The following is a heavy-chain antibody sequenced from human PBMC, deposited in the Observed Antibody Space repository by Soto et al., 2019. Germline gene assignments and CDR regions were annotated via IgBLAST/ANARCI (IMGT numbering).Heavy chain of an antibody. CDR3: ARNRGCYTLDY. D-gene: IGHD6-19*01. Sequence: EVQLVESGGGLVQPGGSLRLSCVASGFSFSSYWMKWVRQAPGKGLERVATIKGDGSEKTYVDSVKGRFTISRDNAKNSLYLEKDSLRAEDMSVYHCARNRGCYTLDYWGRGTLVTVAS. CDR1: GFSFSSYW. J-gene: IGHJ4*02. CDR2: IKGDGSEK. V-gene: IGHV3-7*01.